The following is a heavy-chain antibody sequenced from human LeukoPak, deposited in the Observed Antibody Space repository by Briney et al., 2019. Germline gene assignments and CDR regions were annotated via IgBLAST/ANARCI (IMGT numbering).Heavy chain of an antibody. D-gene: IGHD4-23*01. Sequence: KPSETLSLTCAVYGGSFSGYYWSWIRQPPGRGLEWIGEINHSGSTSYNPSLKSRVTILVDTSKNQFSLKLISVTAADTAVVYCARVSGNSAAGDAFDIWGQGTTVTVSS. J-gene: IGHJ3*02. CDR3: ARVSGNSAAGDAFDI. V-gene: IGHV4-34*01. CDR1: GGSFSGYY. CDR2: INHSGST.